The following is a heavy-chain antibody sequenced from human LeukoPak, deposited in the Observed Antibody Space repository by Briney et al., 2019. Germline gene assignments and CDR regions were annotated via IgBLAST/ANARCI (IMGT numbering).Heavy chain of an antibody. CDR3: ARDKRGSGSYSTTGFDY. V-gene: IGHV3-74*01. CDR2: INTDGSST. D-gene: IGHD1-26*01. CDR1: GFTFSSYW. J-gene: IGHJ4*02. Sequence: GGSLRLSCAASGFTFSSYWMHWVRQAPGKGLVGASRINTDGSSTSYADSVKGRFTISRDNAKNTLYLQMNSLRAEDTAVYYCARDKRGSGSYSTTGFDYWGQGTLVTVSS.